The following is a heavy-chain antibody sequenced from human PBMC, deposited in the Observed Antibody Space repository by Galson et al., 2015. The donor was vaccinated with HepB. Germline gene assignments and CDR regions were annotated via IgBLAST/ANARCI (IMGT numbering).Heavy chain of an antibody. D-gene: IGHD1-7*01. V-gene: IGHV3-21*01. CDR3: ARDWGWGQLELRVKGDY. CDR2: ISSSSSYI. Sequence: LRLSCAASGFTFSSYSMNWVRQAPGKGLEWVSSISSSSSYIYYADSVKGRFTISRDNAKNSLYLQMNSLRAEDTAVYYCARDWGWGQLELRVKGDYWGQGALVTVSS. J-gene: IGHJ4*02. CDR1: GFTFSSYS.